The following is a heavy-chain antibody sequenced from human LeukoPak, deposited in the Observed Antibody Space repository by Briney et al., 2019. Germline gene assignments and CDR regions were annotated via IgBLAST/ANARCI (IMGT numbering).Heavy chain of an antibody. J-gene: IGHJ6*03. V-gene: IGHV1-69*13. CDR1: GYTFTSYG. Sequence: SVKVSCKASGYTFTSYGINWVRQAPGQGLEWMGGIIPIFGTANYAQKFQGRVTITADESTSTAYMELNSLRSEDTAVYYCASPSSGSGWSADYYYYMDVWGKGTTVTVSS. D-gene: IGHD6-19*01. CDR3: ASPSSGSGWSADYYYYMDV. CDR2: IIPIFGTA.